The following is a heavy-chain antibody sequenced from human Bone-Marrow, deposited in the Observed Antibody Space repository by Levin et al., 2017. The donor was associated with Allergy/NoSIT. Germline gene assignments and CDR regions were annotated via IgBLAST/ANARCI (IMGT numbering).Heavy chain of an antibody. V-gene: IGHV3-30*18. CDR3: AKDGQYFDVWTGHHNTYYFDH. D-gene: IGHD3-3*01. CDR1: GFTFSSYG. J-gene: IGHJ4*02. Sequence: GGSLRLSCGTSGFTFSSYGMHWVRQAPGKGLDWVALISFDGNNKYYADSVKGRFTISRDNSMNTLYLQMNSLRPDDTAVYYCAKDGQYFDVWTGHHNTYYFDHWGQGTLVTVSS. CDR2: ISFDGNNK.